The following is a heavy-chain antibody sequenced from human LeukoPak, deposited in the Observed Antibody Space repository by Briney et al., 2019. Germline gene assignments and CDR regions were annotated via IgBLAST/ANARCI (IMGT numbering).Heavy chain of an antibody. CDR3: ARGEGRPTSISYFYYYMDV. V-gene: IGHV4-61*02. Sequence: KPSETLSLTCTVSGGSISSSSYYWSWVRQPAGKGLEWIGRIHTTGSTDYNPSLESRVTISLDTSKNHFSLKVTSVTAADSALYYCARGEGRPTSISYFYYYMDVWGKGTTVTVSS. CDR1: GGSISSSSYY. CDR2: IHTTGST. D-gene: IGHD6-6*01. J-gene: IGHJ6*03.